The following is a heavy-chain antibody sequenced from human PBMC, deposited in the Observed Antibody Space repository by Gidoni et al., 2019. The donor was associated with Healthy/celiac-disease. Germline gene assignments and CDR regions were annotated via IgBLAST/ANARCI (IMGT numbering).Heavy chain of an antibody. CDR1: GFTFSSYA. D-gene: IGHD2-2*03. Sequence: EVQLLESGGGLVQPGGSLRLSCAASGFTFSSYAMSWVRQAPGKGLEWVSAISGSCGSTYYADSVKGRFTISRDNSKNTLYLQMNSLRAEDTAVYYCAKDLSGYCSSTSCYVHYYYGMDVWGQGTTVTVSS. J-gene: IGHJ6*02. V-gene: IGHV3-23*01. CDR3: AKDLSGYCSSTSCYVHYYYGMDV. CDR2: ISGSCGST.